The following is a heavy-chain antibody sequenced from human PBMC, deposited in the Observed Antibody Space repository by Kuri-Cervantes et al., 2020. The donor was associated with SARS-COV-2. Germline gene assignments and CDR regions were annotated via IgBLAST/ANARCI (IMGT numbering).Heavy chain of an antibody. D-gene: IGHD3-3*01. J-gene: IGHJ6*02. CDR2: IYYSGST. CDR1: GGSISSYY. Sequence: SETLSLTCTVSGGSISSYYWSWIRQPPGKGLEWIGYIYYSGSTNYNPSLKSRVTISVDTSKNQFSLKLSSVTAADTAVYYCARQVISYYDFWSGYLGGDYYYGMDVWGQGTTVTVSS. V-gene: IGHV4-59*08. CDR3: ARQVISYYDFWSGYLGGDYYYGMDV.